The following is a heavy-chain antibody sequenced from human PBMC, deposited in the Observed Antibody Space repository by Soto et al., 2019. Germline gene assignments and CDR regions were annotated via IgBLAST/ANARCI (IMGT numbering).Heavy chain of an antibody. CDR2: ISSSGSTI. D-gene: IGHD1-7*01. CDR3: ARVANWNYVVFDY. V-gene: IGHV3-11*01. Sequence: PGGSLRLSCAASGFTFSDYYMSWIRQAPGKGLEWVSYISSSGSTIYYADSVKGRFTISRDNAKNSLYLQMNSLRAEDTAVYYCARVANWNYVVFDYWGQGTLVTVSS. CDR1: GFTFSDYY. J-gene: IGHJ4*02.